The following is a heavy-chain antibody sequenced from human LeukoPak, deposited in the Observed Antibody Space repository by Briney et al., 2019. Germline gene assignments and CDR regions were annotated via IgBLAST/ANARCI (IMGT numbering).Heavy chain of an antibody. CDR3: TRLSAMLRGPEPIFLFDS. D-gene: IGHD3-10*01. Sequence: PGGSLRLSCAAPGFNFNTYWMSWVRQAPGRGLERVANIKQDGSEKCYADSLKGGFTISRDNSKNSLYLQMDSLRVEDTSMYYCTRLSAMLRGPEPIFLFDSWGQGTLVTVSS. V-gene: IGHV3-7*01. J-gene: IGHJ5*01. CDR1: GFNFNTYW. CDR2: IKQDGSEK.